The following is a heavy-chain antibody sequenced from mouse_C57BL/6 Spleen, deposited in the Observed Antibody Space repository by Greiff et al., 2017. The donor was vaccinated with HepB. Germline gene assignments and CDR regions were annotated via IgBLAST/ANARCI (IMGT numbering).Heavy chain of an antibody. J-gene: IGHJ1*03. CDR1: GYTFTSYW. CDR3: ARRHYSNYGWYFDV. D-gene: IGHD2-5*01. V-gene: IGHV1-55*01. CDR2: IYPGSGST. Sequence: QLPGAELVKPGASVKMSCKASGYTFTSYWITWVKQRPGQGLEWIGDIYPGSGSTNYNEKFKSKATLTVDTSSSTAYMQLSSLTSEDSAVYYCARRHYSNYGWYFDVWGTGTTVTVSS.